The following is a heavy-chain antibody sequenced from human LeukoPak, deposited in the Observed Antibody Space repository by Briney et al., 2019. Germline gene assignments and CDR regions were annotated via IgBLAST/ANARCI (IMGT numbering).Heavy chain of an antibody. D-gene: IGHD3-9*01. CDR3: ARGGALRYFEWFSAY. J-gene: IGHJ4*02. Sequence: ASVKVSCKTSGNNFTNYYMHWVRQAPGHGLEWMGIMNPSGDTTTYAEKFQGRVTMTRDTSTSTVYMELSSLRSEDTAVYYCARGGALRYFEWFSAYWGQGTLVTVPS. CDR2: MNPSGDTT. V-gene: IGHV1-46*01. CDR1: GNNFTNYY.